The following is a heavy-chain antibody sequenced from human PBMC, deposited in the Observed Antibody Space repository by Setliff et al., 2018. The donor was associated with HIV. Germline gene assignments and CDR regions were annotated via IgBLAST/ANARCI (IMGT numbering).Heavy chain of an antibody. D-gene: IGHD1-26*01. V-gene: IGHV3-74*01. J-gene: IGHJ4*02. CDR1: GFTFGNYW. CDR2: INTDGSDT. CDR3: ARERISVGGAQGADY. Sequence: GGSLRLSCAASGFTFGNYWMHWVRQAPGKGPVDISHINTDGSDTNYAASVKGRFTISRDNAKNTLYLQMNSLRAEDTAVYYCARERISVGGAQGADYWGQGTLVTVSS.